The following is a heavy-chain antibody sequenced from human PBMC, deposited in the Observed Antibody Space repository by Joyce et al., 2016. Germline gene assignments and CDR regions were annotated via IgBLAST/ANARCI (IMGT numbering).Heavy chain of an antibody. D-gene: IGHD3-3*01. V-gene: IGHV4-30-4*01. Sequence: QVQLQESGPGLVKPSQTLFLTCTVSGCSVSSGYYYWSWVRQSPGKGLVCIGYIYFSGRTQCKTSLKSRLTISADTSKTQFALKVRAVSAAETAVYYCARGNGDFWGGYYNYCDCWGQGILVTVSS. CDR1: GCSVSSGYYY. CDR2: IYFSGRT. CDR3: ARGNGDFWGGYYNYCDC. J-gene: IGHJ4*02.